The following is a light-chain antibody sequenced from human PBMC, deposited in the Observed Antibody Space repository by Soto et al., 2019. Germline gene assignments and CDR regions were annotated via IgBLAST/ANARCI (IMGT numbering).Light chain of an antibody. CDR1: QGISSA. J-gene: IGKJ4*01. CDR3: QQFNNYPELT. CDR2: DAS. Sequence: AVQLTQSPSSLSASVADSVTITCRASQGISSALAWYQQKPGKAPKLLIYDASSLESGVPSRFSGSGPGTDFTLTISSLQPEDFATYYCQQFNNYPELTFGGGTKVDIK. V-gene: IGKV1D-13*01.